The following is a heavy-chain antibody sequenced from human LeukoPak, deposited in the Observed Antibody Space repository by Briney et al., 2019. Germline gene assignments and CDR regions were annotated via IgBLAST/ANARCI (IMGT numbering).Heavy chain of an antibody. CDR2: VIPIFGTA. V-gene: IGHV1-69*13. J-gene: IGHJ4*02. CDR1: GGTFSSYA. CDR3: ASKVSLSSGFY. Sequence: ASVKVSCKASGGTFSSYAISWVRQAPGQGLEWMGGVIPIFGTANYAQKFQGRVTITADESTSTAYMELSSLRSEDTAVYYCASKVSLSSGFYWGQGTLVTVSS. D-gene: IGHD6-19*01.